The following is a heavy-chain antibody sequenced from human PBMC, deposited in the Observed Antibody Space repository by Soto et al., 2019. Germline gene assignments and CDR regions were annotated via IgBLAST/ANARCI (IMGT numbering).Heavy chain of an antibody. CDR1: GGSISSSSYY. CDR2: IYYSGST. D-gene: IGHD1-7*01. V-gene: IGHV4-39*01. Sequence: QLQLQESGPGLVKPSETLSLTCTVSGGSISSSSYYWGWIRQPPGKGLEWIGSIYYSGSTYYNPSLKSRVTISVDTSKNQFSLKLSSVTAADTAVYYCARQELGPYAGFDYWGQGTLVTVSS. J-gene: IGHJ4*02. CDR3: ARQELGPYAGFDY.